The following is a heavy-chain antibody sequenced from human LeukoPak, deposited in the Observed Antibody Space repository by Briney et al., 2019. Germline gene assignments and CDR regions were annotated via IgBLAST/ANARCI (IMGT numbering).Heavy chain of an antibody. Sequence: SETLSLTCTVSGGSISSYYWSWIRQPPGKGLEWIGYISYSGSTNYNPSLKNRGTISVDTSKNQFSLKLNSVTAADTAVYYCARESQGYDTSGFYRVIDYWGQGTLVTVSS. CDR3: ARESQGYDTSGFYRVIDY. J-gene: IGHJ4*02. CDR2: ISYSGST. D-gene: IGHD3-22*01. CDR1: GGSISSYY. V-gene: IGHV4-59*01.